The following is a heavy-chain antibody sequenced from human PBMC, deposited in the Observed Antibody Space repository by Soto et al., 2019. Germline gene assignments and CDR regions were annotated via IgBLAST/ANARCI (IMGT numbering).Heavy chain of an antibody. D-gene: IGHD3-16*01. J-gene: IGHJ6*02. Sequence: QVQLVQSGDEVRKPGSSVKVSCKASGYIFVNYGIAWVRQAPGQGLEWMGWISPYSGNTNYASKVQGRLTMTTDTSPSTAYMDLGSLTSDDTAVYYCAMLDNYVTPTPQDVWGQGTTVTVSS. V-gene: IGHV1-18*01. CDR1: GYIFVNYG. CDR2: ISPYSGNT. CDR3: AMLDNYVTPTPQDV.